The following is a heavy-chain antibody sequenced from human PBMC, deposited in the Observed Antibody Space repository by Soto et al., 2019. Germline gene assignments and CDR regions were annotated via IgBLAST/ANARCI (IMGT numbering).Heavy chain of an antibody. Sequence: GGSLRLSCAASGFTFSSYSMNWVRQAPGKGLEWVSSISSSSSYIYYADSVKGRFTISRDNAKNSLYLQMNSLRAEDTAVYYCAGGLDYYYGMDVWGQGTTVTISS. CDR1: GFTFSSYS. CDR2: ISSSSSYI. V-gene: IGHV3-21*01. J-gene: IGHJ6*02. CDR3: AGGLDYYYGMDV.